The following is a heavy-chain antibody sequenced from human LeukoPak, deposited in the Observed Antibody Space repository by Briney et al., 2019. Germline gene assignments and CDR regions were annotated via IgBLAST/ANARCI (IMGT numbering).Heavy chain of an antibody. J-gene: IGHJ5*02. CDR3: ARRLTQYDCFDP. D-gene: IGHD2-2*01. Sequence: QTLSLTCAISGDSVSSNSATWNWIRQSPSRGLEWLGRTYYRSTWYNDYAVSVRGRITVNPDTSKNQFSLHLNSVTPEDTAVYYCARRLTQYDCFDPWGQGILVTVSS. V-gene: IGHV6-1*01. CDR1: GDSVSSNSAT. CDR2: TYYRSTWYN.